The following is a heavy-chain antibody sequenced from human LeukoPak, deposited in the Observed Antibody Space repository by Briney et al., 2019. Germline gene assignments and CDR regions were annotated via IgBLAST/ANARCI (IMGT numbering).Heavy chain of an antibody. CDR3: ARDGRGVTTFFAPKDAFDI. Sequence: SETLSLTCTVSGGSISSSSYYWGWIRQPPGKGLEWIGSIYYSGSTYYNPSLKSRVTISVDTSKNQFSLKLSSVTAADTAVYYCARDGRGVTTFFAPKDAFDIWGQGTMVTVSS. V-gene: IGHV4-39*07. CDR1: GGSISSSSYY. CDR2: IYYSGST. J-gene: IGHJ3*02. D-gene: IGHD4-17*01.